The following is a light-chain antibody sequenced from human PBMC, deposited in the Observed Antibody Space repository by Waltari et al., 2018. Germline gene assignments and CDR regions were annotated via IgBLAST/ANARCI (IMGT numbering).Light chain of an antibody. J-gene: IGLJ1*01. V-gene: IGLV3-21*02. CDR2: DDS. CDR1: NIGMKR. CDR3: QVWDTGSDQYV. Sequence: SYVLTQPPAVSVAPGQTASITCGGNNIGMKRVNWYQQKPGQAPVLLAPDDSDRPSGIPERISGSNSGNTATLTSSRVEAGDEADYYCQVWDTGSDQYVFATGTKVTVL.